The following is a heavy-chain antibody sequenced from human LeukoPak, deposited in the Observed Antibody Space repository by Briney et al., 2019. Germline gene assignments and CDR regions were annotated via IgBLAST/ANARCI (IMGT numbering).Heavy chain of an antibody. J-gene: IGHJ6*02. Sequence: PSGTLSLTCTVSGDSISSDNWWSWVRQPPGKGLEWIGQIYHSGSANYNPSLKSRLTISVDKSNNQFSLNMKFVTAADTAVYYCARDVGGSDCWGQGTTVTVSS. CDR3: ARDVGGSDC. V-gene: IGHV4-4*02. D-gene: IGHD2-21*02. CDR2: IYHSGSA. CDR1: GDSISSDNW.